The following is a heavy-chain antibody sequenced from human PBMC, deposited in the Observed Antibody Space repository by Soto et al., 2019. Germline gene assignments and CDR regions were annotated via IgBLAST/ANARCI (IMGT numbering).Heavy chain of an antibody. D-gene: IGHD2-2*01. J-gene: IGHJ4*02. V-gene: IGHV3-23*01. Sequence: QPGGSLRLSCAASGFTFSNYAMTWVRQAPGKGLEWVSVIGSTGDNTYYADSVKGRFTISRDNSENTLYLQTNSLRGEDTAVYYCAKVGCSSTSCPRGFDYWGQGTLVTVSS. CDR1: GFTFSNYA. CDR3: AKVGCSSTSCPRGFDY. CDR2: IGSTGDNT.